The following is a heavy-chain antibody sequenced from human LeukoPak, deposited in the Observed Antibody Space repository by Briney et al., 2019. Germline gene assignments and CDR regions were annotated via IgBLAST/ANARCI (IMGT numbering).Heavy chain of an antibody. J-gene: IGHJ4*02. Sequence: PSETLSLTCTVSGGSISSYYWSWLRQPPGKGLEWIGYIYYSGSTNYNPSLKSRVTISVDTSKNQFSLKLSSVTAADTAVYYCARVGFMYSSSGEDYWGQGTLVTVSS. CDR2: IYYSGST. CDR1: GGSISSYY. CDR3: ARVGFMYSSSGEDY. V-gene: IGHV4-59*12. D-gene: IGHD6-13*01.